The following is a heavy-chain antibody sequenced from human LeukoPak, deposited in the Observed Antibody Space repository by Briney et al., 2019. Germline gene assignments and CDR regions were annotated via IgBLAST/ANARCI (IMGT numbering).Heavy chain of an antibody. CDR3: ARPDGIAAAGIGWFDP. CDR1: GGSISSSSYY. CDR2: IYYSGST. V-gene: IGHV4-39*01. J-gene: IGHJ5*02. D-gene: IGHD6-13*01. Sequence: PSETLSLTCTVSGGSISSSSYYWGWIRQPPGKGLEWIGSIYYSGSTYYNPSLKSRVTISVDTSTNQFSLKLSSVTATDPAVYYCARPDGIAAAGIGWFDPWGQGTLVTVSS.